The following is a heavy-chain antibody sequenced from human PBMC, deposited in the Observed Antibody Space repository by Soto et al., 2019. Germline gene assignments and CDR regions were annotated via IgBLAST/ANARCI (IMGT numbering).Heavy chain of an antibody. Sequence: SETLSLTFTVPGGSIGSCFYFWSWIRQPPGKGLEWIGFISYTGSAHYNPSLKSRVAISVDTSKNQFSLKLTSVSAADAAVYYCATMGATTGSYYFEYWGQGTLVTVSS. V-gene: IGHV4-30-4*01. CDR1: GGSIGSCFYF. D-gene: IGHD1-26*01. CDR3: ATMGATTGSYYFEY. CDR2: ISYTGSA. J-gene: IGHJ4*02.